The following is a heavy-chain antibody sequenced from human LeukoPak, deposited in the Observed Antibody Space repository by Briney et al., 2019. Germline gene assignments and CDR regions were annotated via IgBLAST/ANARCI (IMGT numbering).Heavy chain of an antibody. CDR3: TRDSVYYYDSSGFSFEY. Sequence: GASVKVSCKAYGYTFTSYSINWVRQAPGQGLEWMGWINTNTGNPTYAQGFTGRFVFSLDTSVSTAYLQISSLKAEDTAVYYCTRDSVYYYDSSGFSFEYWGQGTLVTVSS. CDR1: GYTFTSYS. CDR2: INTNTGNP. V-gene: IGHV7-4-1*02. J-gene: IGHJ4*02. D-gene: IGHD3-22*01.